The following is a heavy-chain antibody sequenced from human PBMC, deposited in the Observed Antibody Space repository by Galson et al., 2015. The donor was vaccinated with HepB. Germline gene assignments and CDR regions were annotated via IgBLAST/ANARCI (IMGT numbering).Heavy chain of an antibody. Sequence: ETLSLTCTVSGGSVSSDDYYWNWIRQPPGKGLEWIGYIYYSGSTNYNPSLKSRVTISVDTSKNQFSLKLSSVTAADTAVYYCARGQTGDCSSTSCYGKRPYNWFDPWGQGTLVTVSS. CDR2: IYYSGST. D-gene: IGHD2-2*01. J-gene: IGHJ5*02. CDR3: ARGQTGDCSSTSCYGKRPYNWFDP. CDR1: GGSVSSDDYY. V-gene: IGHV4-61*08.